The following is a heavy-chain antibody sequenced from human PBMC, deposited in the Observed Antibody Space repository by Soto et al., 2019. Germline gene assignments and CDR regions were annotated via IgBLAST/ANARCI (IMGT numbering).Heavy chain of an antibody. CDR2: ITSDGSPI. J-gene: IGHJ4*02. CDR3: GGGEMSTMSFDY. V-gene: IGHV3-11*01. Sequence: QVQLVESGGGLVKPGGSLRLSCAASGFTFSDYYMSWIRQAPGKGLEWVSYITSDGSPIYYADSVRGRFTISRDSAKNSGSLQMHSLRAEDTAMYDCGGGEMSTMSFDYWGKGTLVTVS. CDR1: GFTFSDYY. D-gene: IGHD1-1*01.